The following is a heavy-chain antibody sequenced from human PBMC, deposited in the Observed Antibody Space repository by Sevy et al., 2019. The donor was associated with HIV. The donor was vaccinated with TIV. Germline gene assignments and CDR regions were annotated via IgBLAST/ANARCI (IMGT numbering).Heavy chain of an antibody. CDR3: ARANWNYGRYYYYYYMDV. J-gene: IGHJ6*03. Sequence: SETLSLTCTVSGGSISSYYWSWIRQPPGKGLEWIGYIYYSGSTNYNPSLKSRVTISVDTSKNQFSLKLSSVTAADTAVYYCARANWNYGRYYYYYYMDVWGKGTTVTVSS. CDR2: IYYSGST. D-gene: IGHD1-7*01. CDR1: GGSISSYY. V-gene: IGHV4-59*01.